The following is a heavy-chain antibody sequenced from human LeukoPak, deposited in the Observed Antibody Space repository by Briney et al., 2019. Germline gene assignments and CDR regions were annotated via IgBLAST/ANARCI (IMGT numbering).Heavy chain of an antibody. J-gene: IGHJ4*02. CDR3: SRQVVGNDY. V-gene: IGHV4-34*01. D-gene: IGHD3-22*01. CDR2: INHSGYT. CDR1: GESSFSSYY. Sequence: PSETLSLTCAVYGESSFSSYYWSWSRQPPGGALEWIGEINHSGYTNYNPSLKSRVTLSIDTSKNQFSLRLNSVTAADTAAYYCSRQVVGNDYWGQGTLVTVSS.